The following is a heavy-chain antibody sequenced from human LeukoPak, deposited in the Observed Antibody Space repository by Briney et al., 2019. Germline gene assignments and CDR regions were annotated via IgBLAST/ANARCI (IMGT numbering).Heavy chain of an antibody. CDR1: GGSISSSSYY. Sequence: SETLSLTCTVSGGSISSSSYYWGWVRQPPGKGLEWIGSIYYSGSTYYNPSLKSRVTISVDTSKNQFSLKLSSVTAADTAVYYCARQAVGARAHLDYWGQGTLVTVSS. V-gene: IGHV4-39*01. J-gene: IGHJ4*02. CDR3: ARQAVGARAHLDY. CDR2: IYYSGST. D-gene: IGHD1-26*01.